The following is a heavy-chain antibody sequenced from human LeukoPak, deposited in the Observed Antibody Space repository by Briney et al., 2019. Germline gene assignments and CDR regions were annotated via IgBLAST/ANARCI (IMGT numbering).Heavy chain of an antibody. CDR1: GLTFDDYA. CDR2: ISWNSGSI. J-gene: IGHJ4*02. Sequence: GGSLRLSCAASGLTFDDYAMHWVRQAPGKGLEWVSGISWNSGSIGYADSVKGRFTISRDNAKNSLYLQMNSLRAEDTALYYCAKSNRDGYYDYWGQGTLITVSS. CDR3: AKSNRDGYYDY. D-gene: IGHD5-24*01. V-gene: IGHV3-9*01.